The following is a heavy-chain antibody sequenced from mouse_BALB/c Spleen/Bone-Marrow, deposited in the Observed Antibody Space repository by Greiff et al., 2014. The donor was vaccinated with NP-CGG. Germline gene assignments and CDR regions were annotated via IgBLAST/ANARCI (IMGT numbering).Heavy chain of an antibody. D-gene: IGHD1-1*01. V-gene: IGHV5-15*02. Sequence: EVKLVEPGGALVQPGGSRKLSCAASGFTFSDYGMAWVRQAPGKGPEWVAFISNLAYSIYYTDTVTGRFTISRENAKNTLYLEMSSLRSEDTAMYYCAREATRGAMDYWGQGTSVTVSS. CDR3: AREATRGAMDY. J-gene: IGHJ4*01. CDR2: ISNLAYSI. CDR1: GFTFSDYG.